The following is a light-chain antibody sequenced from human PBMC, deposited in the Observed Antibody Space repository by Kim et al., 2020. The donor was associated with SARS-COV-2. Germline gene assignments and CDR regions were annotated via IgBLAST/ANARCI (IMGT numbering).Light chain of an antibody. J-gene: IGKJ4*01. Sequence: EVVLTQSPATLSLSPGERATLSCRASESSGASLAWYQKKPGRAPRLLIYDAWSRATGVPARFSGSGSGTDFTLSITSLELEDSAVYFCQQYLSWPLTFGGGTKVDIK. CDR1: ESSGAS. CDR2: DAW. CDR3: QQYLSWPLT. V-gene: IGKV3-11*01.